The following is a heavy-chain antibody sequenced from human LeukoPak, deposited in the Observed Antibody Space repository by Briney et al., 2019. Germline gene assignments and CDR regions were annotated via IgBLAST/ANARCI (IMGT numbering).Heavy chain of an antibody. CDR1: GYTFSDFS. CDR3: VRLRRNNDRSGYYYYYDY. V-gene: IGHV3-21*01. D-gene: IGHD3-22*01. CDR2: ISVRSNYR. J-gene: IGHJ4*02. Sequence: GWSLTLSCAASGYTFSDFSVNWVRQAPGKGLEWVSSISVRSNYRYYADSVRGRFTIFRDDDRDLFFLQMNSLRAEDTAVYFCVRLRRNNDRSGYYYYYDYWGQGTLVTVSS.